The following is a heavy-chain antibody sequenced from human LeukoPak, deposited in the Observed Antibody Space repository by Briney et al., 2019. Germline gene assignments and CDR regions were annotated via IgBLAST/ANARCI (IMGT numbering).Heavy chain of an antibody. J-gene: IGHJ4*02. CDR2: IYYSGST. CDR1: GGSISSSSYY. Sequence: PSETLSLTCTVSGGSISSSSYYWGWIRQPPGKGLEWIGSIYYSGSTYYNPSLKSRVTISVDTSKNQFSLKLSSVTAADTAVYYCARDETYYYGSGSYFPVDYWGQGTLVTVSS. CDR3: ARDETYYYGSGSYFPVDY. D-gene: IGHD3-10*01. V-gene: IGHV4-39*01.